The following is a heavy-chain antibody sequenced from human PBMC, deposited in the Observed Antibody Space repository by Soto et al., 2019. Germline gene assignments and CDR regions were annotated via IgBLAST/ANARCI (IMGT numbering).Heavy chain of an antibody. D-gene: IGHD3-16*02. Sequence: SGTLSLTCTVSGGSISSGGYYWSWIRQHPGKGLEWIGYIYYSGSTYYNPSLKSRVTISVDTSKNQFSLKLSSVTAADTAVYYCARRPRDDYVWGSYRSLSWFDPWGQGTLVIASS. CDR3: ARRPRDDYVWGSYRSLSWFDP. CDR1: GGSISSGGYY. J-gene: IGHJ5*02. V-gene: IGHV4-31*03. CDR2: IYYSGST.